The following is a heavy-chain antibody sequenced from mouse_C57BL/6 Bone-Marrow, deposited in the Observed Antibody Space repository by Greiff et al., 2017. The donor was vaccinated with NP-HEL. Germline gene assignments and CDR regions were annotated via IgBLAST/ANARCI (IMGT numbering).Heavy chain of an antibody. CDR3: ARDRGGDY. V-gene: IGHV5-4*01. J-gene: IGHJ4*01. CDR1: GGSRRGGA. Sequence: EVQRVESGGGLVKPGGGLKREGGGGGGSRRGGAGAGEGGAGGRWLEWVATISDGGSYTYYPDNVKGRFTISRDNAKNNLYLQMSHLKSEDTAMYYCARDRGGDYWGQGTSVTVSS. CDR2: ISDGGSYT.